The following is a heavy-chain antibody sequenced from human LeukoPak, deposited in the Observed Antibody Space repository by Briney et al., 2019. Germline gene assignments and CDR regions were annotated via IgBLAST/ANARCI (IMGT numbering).Heavy chain of an antibody. CDR3: ARDRGVTIFGVVNSDAFDI. V-gene: IGHV4-59*01. Sequence: SETLSFTCAVSGGSISSYYWSWIRQPPGKGLEWIGYIYYSGSTNYNPSLKSRVTISVDTSKNQFSLKLSSVTAADTAVYYCARDRGVTIFGVVNSDAFDIWGQGTMVTVSS. CDR1: GGSISSYY. D-gene: IGHD3-3*01. J-gene: IGHJ3*02. CDR2: IYYSGST.